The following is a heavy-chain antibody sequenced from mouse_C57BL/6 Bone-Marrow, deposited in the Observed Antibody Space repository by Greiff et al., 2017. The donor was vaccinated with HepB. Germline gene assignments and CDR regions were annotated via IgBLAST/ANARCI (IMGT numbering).Heavy chain of an antibody. Sequence: VKLMESDAELVKPGASVKISCKASGYTFTDYTIHWMKQRPEQGLEWIGYIYPRDGSTKYNEKFKGKATLTADKSSSTAYMQLNSLTSEDSAVYFCARSRWLLLFAYWGQGTLVTVSA. D-gene: IGHD2-3*01. CDR1: GYTFTDYT. CDR3: ARSRWLLLFAY. J-gene: IGHJ3*01. CDR2: IYPRDGST. V-gene: IGHV1-78*01.